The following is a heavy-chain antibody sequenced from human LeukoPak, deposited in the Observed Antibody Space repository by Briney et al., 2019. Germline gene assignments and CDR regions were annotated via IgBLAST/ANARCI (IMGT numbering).Heavy chain of an antibody. J-gene: IGHJ4*02. V-gene: IGHV4-34*01. D-gene: IGHD5-12*01. Sequence: SETLSLTCAVYGGSFSGYYWSWIRQPPGKGLEWIGEINHSGSTNYNPSLKSRVTISVDTSKNQFSLKLSSETAADTAVYYCARGLRRWLRDPFDYWGQGTLVTVPS. CDR3: ARGLRRWLRDPFDY. CDR1: GGSFSGYY. CDR2: INHSGST.